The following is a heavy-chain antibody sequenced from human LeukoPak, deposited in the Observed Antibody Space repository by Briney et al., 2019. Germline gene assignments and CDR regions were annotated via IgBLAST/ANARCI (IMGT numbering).Heavy chain of an antibody. CDR2: TYYGSRWYN. V-gene: IGHV6-1*01. D-gene: IGHD6-13*01. CDR1: GDSVCRHNAA. CDR3: ARGDGYSSTWYYFDY. Sequence: SLTLSLHCAISGDSVCRHNAAWHWVRQSPSRGLEWLGRTYYGSRWYNDYAVSVKSRITINPDTSKNQFSLQLNSVTPDDTAVYYCARGDGYSSTWYYFDYWGQGTLVTVSS. J-gene: IGHJ4*02.